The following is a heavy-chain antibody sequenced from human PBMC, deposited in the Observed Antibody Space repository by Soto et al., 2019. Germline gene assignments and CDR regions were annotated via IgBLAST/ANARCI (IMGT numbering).Heavy chain of an antibody. V-gene: IGHV1-3*01. D-gene: IGHD2-15*01. CDR2: INPDNGNT. CDR3: ARGIATGQLDP. J-gene: IGHJ5*02. Sequence: QVQLVQSGAEVKKPGASVKISCKASGYTFTSSTMNWVRQAPGQRLEWMGWINPDNGNTKSSQKFQDRVIITRDTSASTAYMDLSRRRSEDTAVYYCARGIATGQLDPWGQGTLVTVSS. CDR1: GYTFTSST.